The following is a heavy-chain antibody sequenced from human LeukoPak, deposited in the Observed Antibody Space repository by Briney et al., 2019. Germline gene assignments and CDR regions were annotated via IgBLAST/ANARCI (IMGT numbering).Heavy chain of an antibody. D-gene: IGHD4-23*01. V-gene: IGHV3-69-1*01. CDR1: GFIFSSYA. Sequence: GESLRLSCRASGFIFSSYALNWVRRAPGQGLEWVSSISSSGDIYYTDSVKGRFTISRDNARKSLYLQMNSLRVEDTAVYYCVRDYGGSSGAFDLWGQGTMVTVSS. CDR2: ISSSGDI. J-gene: IGHJ3*01. CDR3: VRDYGGSSGAFDL.